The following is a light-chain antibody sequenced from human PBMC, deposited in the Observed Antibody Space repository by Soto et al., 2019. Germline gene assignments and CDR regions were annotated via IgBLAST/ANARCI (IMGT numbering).Light chain of an antibody. V-gene: IGLV2-14*01. Sequence: QSALTQPASVSGSPGQSITISCTGTSSDVGGYNYVSWCQQHPGKAPKLMIYEVSNRPSGVSNRFSGSKSGNTASLTISGLQAEDEAEYFCSSYTSSSPFVFGPGTKVTVL. CDR3: SSYTSSSPFV. J-gene: IGLJ1*01. CDR1: SSDVGGYNY. CDR2: EVS.